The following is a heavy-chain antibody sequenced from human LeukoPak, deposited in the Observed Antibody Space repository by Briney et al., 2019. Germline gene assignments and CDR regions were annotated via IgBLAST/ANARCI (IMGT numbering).Heavy chain of an antibody. V-gene: IGHV4-4*07. CDR1: GGSISSYY. J-gene: IGHJ5*02. CDR3: ARGAAYTAMAYPWSAP. CDR2: IYTSGST. Sequence: SETLSLTCTVSGGSISSYYWSWIRQPAGKGLEWIGRIYTSGSTNYNPSLKSRVTMSVDTSKNQFSLKLSSVTAADTAVYYCARGAAYTAMAYPWSAPWGRGPLVPVSS. D-gene: IGHD5-18*01.